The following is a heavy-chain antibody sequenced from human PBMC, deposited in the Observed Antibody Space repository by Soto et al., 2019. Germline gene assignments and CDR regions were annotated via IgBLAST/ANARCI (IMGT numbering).Heavy chain of an antibody. CDR1: GGSISSGDYY. V-gene: IGHV4-61*08. Sequence: SETLSLTCTVSGGSISSGDYYWSWIRQPPGKGLEWIGYIYYSGSTNYNPSLKSRVTISVDTSKNQFSLKLSSVTAADTAVYYCARVGDSSGYYDIHFDYWGQGTLVTVSS. CDR2: IYYSGST. J-gene: IGHJ4*02. CDR3: ARVGDSSGYYDIHFDY. D-gene: IGHD3-22*01.